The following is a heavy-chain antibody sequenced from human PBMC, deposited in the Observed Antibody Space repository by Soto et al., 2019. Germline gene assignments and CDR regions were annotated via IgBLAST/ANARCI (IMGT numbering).Heavy chain of an antibody. Sequence: GASVTVSCKSSGYTFTSYGISWVRQAPGQGLEWMGWISAYNGNTNYAQKLQGRVTMTTDTSTSTAYMELRSLRSDDTAGYYCAIIIAGESEYYDSSGYSPADYWGQGTLVTVSS. D-gene: IGHD3-22*01. CDR2: ISAYNGNT. J-gene: IGHJ4*02. V-gene: IGHV1-18*04. CDR1: GYTFTSYG. CDR3: AIIIAGESEYYDSSGYSPADY.